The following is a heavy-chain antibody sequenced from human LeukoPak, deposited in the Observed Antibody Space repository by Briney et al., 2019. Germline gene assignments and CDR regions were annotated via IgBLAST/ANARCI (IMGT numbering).Heavy chain of an antibody. J-gene: IGHJ4*02. CDR2: ISYDGSNK. Sequence: PGGSLRLSCAASGFTFSSYAMHWVRQAPGKELEWVAVISYDGSNKYYADSVKGRFTISRDNSKNTLYLQMNSLRAEDTAVYYCARDLSDYSNYGEGFDYWGQGTLVTVSS. CDR1: GFTFSSYA. CDR3: ARDLSDYSNYGEGFDY. V-gene: IGHV3-30-3*01. D-gene: IGHD4-11*01.